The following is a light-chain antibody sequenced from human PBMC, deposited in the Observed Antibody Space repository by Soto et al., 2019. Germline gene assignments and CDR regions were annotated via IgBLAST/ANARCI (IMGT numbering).Light chain of an antibody. Sequence: EIVMTQSPATLSVSPGARAPLSCRASQSIRNSLAWYQQKPGQAPRLLLYGASTRATGIPARFSGGGSGTEFTLTISSLQSEDFAVYYCQQYNNWPPYTFGQGTKVDIK. CDR3: QQYNNWPPYT. V-gene: IGKV3-15*01. J-gene: IGKJ2*01. CDR2: GAS. CDR1: QSIRNS.